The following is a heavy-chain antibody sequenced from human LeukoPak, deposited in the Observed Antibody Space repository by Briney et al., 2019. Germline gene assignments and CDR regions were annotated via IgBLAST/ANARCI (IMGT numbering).Heavy chain of an antibody. V-gene: IGHV3-30*02. D-gene: IGHD3-10*01. Sequence: PGGSLRLSCAASGFTFNSYGMHWVRQAPGKGLEWVAFIRFDGSYKYYADSVKGRFTISRDNSKNTLYLQMNSLRAEDTAVYYCASGASGRPFDYWGQGNLVTVSS. J-gene: IGHJ4*02. CDR2: IRFDGSYK. CDR3: ASGASGRPFDY. CDR1: GFTFNSYG.